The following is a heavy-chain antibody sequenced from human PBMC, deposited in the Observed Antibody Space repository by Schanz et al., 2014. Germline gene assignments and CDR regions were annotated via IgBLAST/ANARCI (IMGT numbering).Heavy chain of an antibody. CDR1: GGSISTYY. V-gene: IGHV4-4*07. CDR2: IYTSGST. J-gene: IGHJ4*02. Sequence: QVQLQESGPGLVKPSETLSLTCTVSGGSISTYYWSWIRQPAGKGLEWIGRIYTSGSTNYNPSLKSRVTMSVDTSKTQSPLRLSSGTAADTAVYYCARLGTVLSGYSGYWGQGTLVTVSS. CDR3: ARLGTVLSGYSGY. D-gene: IGHD2-21*01.